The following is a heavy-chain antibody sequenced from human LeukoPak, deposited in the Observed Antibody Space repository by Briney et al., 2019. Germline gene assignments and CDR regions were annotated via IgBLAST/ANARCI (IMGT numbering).Heavy chain of an antibody. D-gene: IGHD3-3*01. CDR2: IYYRGST. J-gene: IGHJ3*02. CDR3: ASTSLNYDFWSGCYIGDAFDI. Sequence: SETLSLTCAVYGGSFSGYYWSWICQPPGKGLDGMGYIYYRGSTNYNPSLKSRVTISVDTSKNQFSLKLSSVTAADTAVYYCASTSLNYDFWSGCYIGDAFDIWGQGTMVTVSS. CDR1: GGSFSGYY. V-gene: IGHV4-59*01.